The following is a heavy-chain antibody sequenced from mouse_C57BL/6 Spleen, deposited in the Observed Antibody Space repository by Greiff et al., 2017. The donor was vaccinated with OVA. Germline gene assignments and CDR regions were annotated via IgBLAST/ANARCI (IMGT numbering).Heavy chain of an antibody. V-gene: IGHV1-85*01. J-gene: IGHJ3*01. CDR2: IYPRDGST. D-gene: IGHD2-4*01. Sequence: VQLQQSGPELVKPGASVKLSCKASGYTFTSYDINWVKPRPGQGLEWIGWIYPRDGSTKYNEKFKGKATLTVDTSSSTAYMELHSLTSEDSAVYFCARWGYDYGAWFAYWGQGTLVTVSA. CDR3: ARWGYDYGAWFAY. CDR1: GYTFTSYD.